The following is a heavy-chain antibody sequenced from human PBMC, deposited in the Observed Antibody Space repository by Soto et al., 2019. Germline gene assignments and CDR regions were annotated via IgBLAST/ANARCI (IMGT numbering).Heavy chain of an antibody. V-gene: IGHV3-7*04. D-gene: IGHD3-22*01. CDR3: ARHDYYDSSGSSYYGMDV. CDR1: GFTFSRYW. CDR2: IKQDGSQK. Sequence: EVQLVESGGGLVQPGGSLRLSCAASGFTFSRYWMSWVRQGPGKGLEWVANIKQDGSQKNYVDSVKGRVTISRDNAKNSLYLQMNSLRAEDTAVYYCARHDYYDSSGSSYYGMDVWCQGTTVTVSS. J-gene: IGHJ6*02.